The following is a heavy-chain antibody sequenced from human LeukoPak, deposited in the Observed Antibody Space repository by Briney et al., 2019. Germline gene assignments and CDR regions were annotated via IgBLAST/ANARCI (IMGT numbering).Heavy chain of an antibody. J-gene: IGHJ3*02. V-gene: IGHV3-72*01. CDR2: IRNKLNSYTT. CDR1: GFIFTDYY. CDR3: ARVRAYWDAFDI. D-gene: IGHD1-26*01. Sequence: GGSLRLSCAASGFIFTDYYLDWVRQAPGKGLEWVGRIRNKLNSYTTEYAASVKGRFTISRDDSTNSLYLQMNSLKTEDTAVYYCARVRAYWDAFDIWGQGTTVTVSS.